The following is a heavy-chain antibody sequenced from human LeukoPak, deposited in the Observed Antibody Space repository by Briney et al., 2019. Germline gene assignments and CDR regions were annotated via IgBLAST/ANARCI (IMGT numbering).Heavy chain of an antibody. CDR3: ARQVGIAVAGTGTYYFDY. D-gene: IGHD6-19*01. Sequence: SETLSLTCAVSGYSISSGYYWGWIRQPPGKGLEWIGSIYHSGSTYYNPSLKSRVTISVDTSKNQFSLKLSSVTAADTAVYYCARQVGIAVAGTGTYYFDYWGQGTLVTVSS. CDR1: GYSISSGYY. V-gene: IGHV4-38-2*01. J-gene: IGHJ4*02. CDR2: IYHSGST.